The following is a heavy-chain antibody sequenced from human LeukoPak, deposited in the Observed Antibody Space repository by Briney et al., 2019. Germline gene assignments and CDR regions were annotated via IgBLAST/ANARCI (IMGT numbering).Heavy chain of an antibody. CDR2: ISYDGSNK. J-gene: IGHJ6*02. CDR1: GFTFSSYA. D-gene: IGHD1-7*01. V-gene: IGHV3-30-3*01. Sequence: AGGSLRLSCAASGFTFSSYAMHWVRQAPGKGLEWVAVISYDGSNKYYADSVKGRFTISRDNSENTLYLQMNSLRAEDTAVYYCARGQTYFNWNYVLDYYGMDVWGQGTTVTVSS. CDR3: ARGQTYFNWNYVLDYYGMDV.